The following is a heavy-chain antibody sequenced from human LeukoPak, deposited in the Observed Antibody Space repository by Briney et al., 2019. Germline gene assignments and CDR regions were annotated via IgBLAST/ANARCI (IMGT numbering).Heavy chain of an antibody. J-gene: IGHJ4*02. CDR2: IYYSGST. CDR1: GGSISSYY. V-gene: IGHV4-59*12. D-gene: IGHD1-26*01. CDR3: ASIVGVYAYFDY. Sequence: SETLSLTCTVSGGSISSYYWSWIRQPPGKGLEWIGYIYYSGSTNYNPSLKSRVTISVDTSKNQFSLKLSSVTAADTAVYYCASIVGVYAYFDYWGQGTLVTVSS.